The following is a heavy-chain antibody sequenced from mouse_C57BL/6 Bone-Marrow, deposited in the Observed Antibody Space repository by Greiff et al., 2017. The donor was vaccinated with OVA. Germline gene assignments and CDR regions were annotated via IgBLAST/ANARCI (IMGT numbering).Heavy chain of an antibody. CDR3: ARSSSGYVGYARDY. D-gene: IGHD3-2*02. J-gene: IGHJ4*01. Sequence: EVQLQQSGPELVKPGASVKIPCKASGYTFTDYNMDWVKQSHGKSLEWIGDINPNNGGTIYNQKFKGKATLTVDKSSSTAYMELRSLTSEDTAVYYCARSSSGYVGYARDYWGQGTSVTVSS. CDR2: INPNNGGT. V-gene: IGHV1-18*01. CDR1: GYTFTDYN.